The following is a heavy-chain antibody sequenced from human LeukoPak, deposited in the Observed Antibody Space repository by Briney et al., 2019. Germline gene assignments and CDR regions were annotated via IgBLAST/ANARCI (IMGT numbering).Heavy chain of an antibody. D-gene: IGHD2-2*01. CDR2: TYYRSKWYN. CDR1: GDSVSSNSVA. CDR3: AREYCSSTSCYDYYHYGMDV. V-gene: IGHV6-1*01. J-gene: IGHJ6*02. Sequence: SQTLSLTCAISGDSVSSNSVAWNWIRQSPSRGLEWLGRTYYRSKWYNDYAVSVKSRITINPDTPKNQFSLQLNSVTPEDTAVYCCAREYCSSTSCYDYYHYGMDVWGQGTTVTVSS.